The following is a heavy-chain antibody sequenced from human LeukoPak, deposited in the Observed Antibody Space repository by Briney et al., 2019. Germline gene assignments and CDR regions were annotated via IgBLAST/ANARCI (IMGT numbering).Heavy chain of an antibody. CDR2: IYSGGST. D-gene: IGHD6-13*01. CDR1: GFTVSSNY. CDR3: ARDPGTAAAGVSDDY. J-gene: IGHJ4*02. V-gene: IGHV3-66*01. Sequence: GSLRLSCAASGFTVSSNYMSWVRQAPGKGLEWVSVIYSGGSTYYADSVKGRFTISRDNSKNMLYLQMNSLRAEDTAVYYCARDPGTAAAGVSDDYWGQGTLVTVSS.